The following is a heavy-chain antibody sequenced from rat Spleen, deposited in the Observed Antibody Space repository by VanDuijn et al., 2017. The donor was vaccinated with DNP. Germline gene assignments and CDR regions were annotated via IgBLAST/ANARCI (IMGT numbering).Heavy chain of an antibody. J-gene: IGHJ2*01. V-gene: IGHV5S13*01. CDR1: GFTFSFYG. CDR3: ARPPTEVLEGWYFDF. CDR2: ISASGANI. D-gene: IGHD1-11*01. Sequence: EVQLVESGGGLVQPGRSLKLSCAASGFTFSFYGMAWVRQAPKKGLEWVASISASGANIYYRDSVRGRFTIFRDIPKSTLYLQMNSLRSEDTATYYCARPPTEVLEGWYFDFWGHGVMVTVSS.